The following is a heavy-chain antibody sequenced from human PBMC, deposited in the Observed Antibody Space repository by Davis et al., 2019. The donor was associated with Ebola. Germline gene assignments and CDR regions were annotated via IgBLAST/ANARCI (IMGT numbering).Heavy chain of an antibody. CDR2: INHSGRT. CDR3: ARGRYYGSGSYYNHNWFDP. V-gene: IGHV4-34*01. D-gene: IGHD3-10*01. J-gene: IGHJ5*02. CDR1: GGSFSGYY. Sequence: SQTLSLTCAVYGGSFSGYYWSWIRQPPGKGLGWIGEINHSGRTNYNTSLTSRVTISVDTSKTQFSLKLNSVTAADTAVYYCARGRYYGSGSYYNHNWFDPWGQGTLVTVSS.